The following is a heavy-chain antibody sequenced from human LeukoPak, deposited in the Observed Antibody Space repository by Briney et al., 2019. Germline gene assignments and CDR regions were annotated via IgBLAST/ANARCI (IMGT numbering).Heavy chain of an antibody. V-gene: IGHV4-59*01. CDR1: GGSISSYY. D-gene: IGHD6-19*01. CDR2: IYYSGST. Sequence: PSETLSLTCTVSGGSISSYYWSWIRQPPGKRLEWIGYIYYSGSTNYNPSLKSRVTISVDTSKNQFSLKLSSVTAADTAVYYCAREARSGWSDYYYYMDVWGKGATVTVSS. J-gene: IGHJ6*03. CDR3: AREARSGWSDYYYYMDV.